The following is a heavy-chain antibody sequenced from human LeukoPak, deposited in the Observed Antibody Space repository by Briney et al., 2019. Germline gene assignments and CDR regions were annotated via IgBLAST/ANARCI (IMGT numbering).Heavy chain of an antibody. V-gene: IGHV3-30*17. CDR1: EFTFSNYA. J-gene: IGHJ4*02. CDR3: TRDAYNFNDFDY. Sequence: GGSLRLSCAVSEFTFSNYAMHWVRHPPGKGLEWVAVVSTHGNDGYYADSVRGRFTISRDNSKNTLYLQIDSLRLEDTAIYYCTRDAYNFNDFDYWGQGTLVTVSS. CDR2: VSTHGNDG. D-gene: IGHD5-24*01.